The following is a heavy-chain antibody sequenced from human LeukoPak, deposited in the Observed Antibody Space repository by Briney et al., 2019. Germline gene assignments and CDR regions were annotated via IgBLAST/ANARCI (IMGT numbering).Heavy chain of an antibody. D-gene: IGHD3-22*01. CDR1: GGSISSSSYY. CDR3: ARQDLGYDSSGQPTHFDY. Sequence: PSETLSLTCTVSGGSISSSSYYWGWIRQPPGKGLEWIRSIYYSGSTYYNPSLKSRVTISVDTSKNQFSLKLSSVTAADTAVYYCARQDLGYDSSGQPTHFDYWGQGTLVTVSS. V-gene: IGHV4-39*01. J-gene: IGHJ4*02. CDR2: IYYSGST.